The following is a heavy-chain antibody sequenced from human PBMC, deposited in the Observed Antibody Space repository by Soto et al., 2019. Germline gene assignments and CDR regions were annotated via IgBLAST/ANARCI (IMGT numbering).Heavy chain of an antibody. CDR2: IYPDDSEI. CDR3: ARLGYSYGFTRLDY. D-gene: IGHD5-18*01. CDR1: GYIFSNHW. J-gene: IGHJ4*02. Sequence: GESLKISCEASGYIFSNHWIGWVRQTPGKGLEWIGIIYPDDSEIRYSPSFEGQVTISADKSINTAYLQWNSVKASDTAMYYCARLGYSYGFTRLDYWGQGTLVTV. V-gene: IGHV5-51*01.